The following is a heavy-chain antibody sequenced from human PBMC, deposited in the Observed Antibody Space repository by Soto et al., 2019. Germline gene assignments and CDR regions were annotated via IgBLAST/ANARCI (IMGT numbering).Heavy chain of an antibody. Sequence: WTWIRQHAGKGLEWIGRIYSSGSTNYNSSLKSRVTMSVDTSKNQFSLKLTSVTAADTAVYFCARQTTYSSSWYDYWGQGTLVTVSS. CDR3: ARQTTYSSSWYDY. CDR2: IYSSGST. J-gene: IGHJ4*02. D-gene: IGHD6-13*01. V-gene: IGHV4-4*07.